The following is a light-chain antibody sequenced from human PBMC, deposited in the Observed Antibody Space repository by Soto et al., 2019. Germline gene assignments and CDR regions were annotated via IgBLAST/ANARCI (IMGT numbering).Light chain of an antibody. V-gene: IGKV3-20*01. CDR1: QSVSSSY. J-gene: IGKJ4*01. Sequence: EIVLTQSPGTLSLSPGERATLSCRASQSVSSSYLAWYQQKPGQAPRLLIYGASSRATGIPDRFSGSGSGTDFTLTISRLEPEDFAVYYYQQYGSPQDTFGGGTKVEIK. CDR3: QQYGSPQDT. CDR2: GAS.